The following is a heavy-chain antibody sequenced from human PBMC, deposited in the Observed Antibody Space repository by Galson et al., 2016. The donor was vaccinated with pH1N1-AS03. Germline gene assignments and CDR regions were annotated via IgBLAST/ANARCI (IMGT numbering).Heavy chain of an antibody. Sequence: ESLSLTCTVSGGSISNYCWSWIRQPPGKGLEWIGYVYDSGNTHYNPSLKSRVAMSVDTSKNQFSLKLMSVTTADTAVYYCTRSYYRDYGDPPGGYWGQGTLVTVSS. CDR2: VYDSGNT. CDR1: GGSISNYC. J-gene: IGHJ4*02. V-gene: IGHV4-59*01. D-gene: IGHD4-17*01. CDR3: TRSYYRDYGDPPGGY.